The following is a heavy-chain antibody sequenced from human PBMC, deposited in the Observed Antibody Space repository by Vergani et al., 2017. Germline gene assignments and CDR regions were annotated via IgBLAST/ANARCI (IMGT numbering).Heavy chain of an antibody. CDR1: GGSFSGYY. D-gene: IGHD3-10*01. J-gene: IGHJ4*02. CDR2: INHSGST. Sequence: QVQLQQWGAGLLKPSETLSLTCAVYGGSFSGYYWSWIRQPPGKGREWIGEINHSGSTNENPSLKSRVTRAVDTSKNQFSLKLSSVTAADTAVYYCARVVGPYYFDYWGQGTLVTVSS. CDR3: ARVVGPYYFDY. V-gene: IGHV4-34*01.